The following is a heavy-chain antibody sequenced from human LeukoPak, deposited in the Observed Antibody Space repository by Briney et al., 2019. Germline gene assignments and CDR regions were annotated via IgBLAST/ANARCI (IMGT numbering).Heavy chain of an antibody. V-gene: IGHV3-48*01. CDR1: GFTFSTSA. CDR3: DRGRXXXRXXXXADY. CDR2: TGIT. J-gene: IGHJ4*02. Sequence: PGGSLTLSCAASGFTFSTSAMNWVRQAPGKGLEWVGRTGITEYAASAKGRFTISRDDSKNSLYLQMTRLKTEDTAEYHSDRGRXXXRXXXXADYWGXGTXVTVSS.